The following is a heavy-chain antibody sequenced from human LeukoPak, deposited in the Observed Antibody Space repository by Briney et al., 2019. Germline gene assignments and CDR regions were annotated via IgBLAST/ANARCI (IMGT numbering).Heavy chain of an antibody. Sequence: GGSLRFSCAASGFTFSTYWMHWVRQAPGKGLVWVSRIISDGSGTSYADSVKGRFTISRDNARNTLFLQMNSLRAEDTAVYYCARGQGGNYYLNYFDYWGQGALVTVSS. J-gene: IGHJ4*02. CDR2: IISDGSGT. CDR1: GFTFSTYW. V-gene: IGHV3-74*01. D-gene: IGHD1-26*01. CDR3: ARGQGGNYYLNYFDY.